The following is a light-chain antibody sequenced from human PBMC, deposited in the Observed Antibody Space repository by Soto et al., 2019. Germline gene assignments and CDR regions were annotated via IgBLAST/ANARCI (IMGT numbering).Light chain of an antibody. Sequence: QSALTQPASVSGSPGQSITISCTGTSSDVGGYNYVSWYQQHPGKAPKLIIYEVSNRPSGVSHRFSGSKSGNTASLTISGLHAEDAADYCCYSSTISSAPFVFGTGTKLTVL. CDR1: SSDVGGYNY. CDR3: YSSTISSAPFV. V-gene: IGLV2-14*01. CDR2: EVS. J-gene: IGLJ1*01.